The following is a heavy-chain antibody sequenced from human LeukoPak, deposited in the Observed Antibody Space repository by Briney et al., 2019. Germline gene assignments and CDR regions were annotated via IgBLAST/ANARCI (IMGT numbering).Heavy chain of an antibody. Sequence: PSETLSLTCTVSGGSISSSSYYWGWIRQPPGKGLEWIGSIYYSGSTYYNPSLKSRVTISVDTSKNQFSLKLSSVTAADTAVYYCARGNYDFWSGYRDAFDIWGQGTMVTVSS. CDR2: IYYSGST. CDR1: GGSISSSSYY. CDR3: ARGNYDFWSGYRDAFDI. V-gene: IGHV4-39*07. J-gene: IGHJ3*02. D-gene: IGHD3-3*01.